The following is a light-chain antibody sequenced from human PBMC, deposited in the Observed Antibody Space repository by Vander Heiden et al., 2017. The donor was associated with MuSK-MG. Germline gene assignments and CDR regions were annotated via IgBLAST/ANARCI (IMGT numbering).Light chain of an antibody. CDR1: QNIMTY. Sequence: DIQMTQSPSSLSASVGDRVTITCRASQNIMTYLNWYQHKPGKAPKLLIYGASSLQSGVSSRFSGSGSGTDFTLTISRLQPEDIATYYCQQNDRTPWTFGQGTQVEIK. J-gene: IGKJ1*01. V-gene: IGKV1-39*01. CDR2: GAS. CDR3: QQNDRTPWT.